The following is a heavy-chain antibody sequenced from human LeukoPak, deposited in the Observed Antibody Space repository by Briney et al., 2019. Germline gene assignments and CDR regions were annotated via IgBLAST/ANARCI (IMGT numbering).Heavy chain of an antibody. CDR2: IASDGSST. CDR3: ARGRPHGNDY. CDR1: GFSLSGYW. D-gene: IGHD4-23*01. Sequence: GGSLRLSCVASGFSLSGYWMYWVRQAPGKGLVWVSRIASDGSSTTYADSVKGRFSISRDNAKNTLYLQMNSPRVEDTAVYYCARGRPHGNDYWGQGTLVTVSS. V-gene: IGHV3-74*01. J-gene: IGHJ4*02.